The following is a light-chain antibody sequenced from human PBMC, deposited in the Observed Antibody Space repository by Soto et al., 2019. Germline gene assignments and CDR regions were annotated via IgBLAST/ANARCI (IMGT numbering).Light chain of an antibody. CDR2: GAS. CDR1: QSVSNNY. Sequence: NLFTPASGTLSLSPGERGPLSFRASQSVSNNYLAWYQQKPGQAPRLLIYGASNRATGIPDRFSGSGSGTDFTLTISRLEPEDFAVYYCRQYGSSGTFGQGTKVDIK. V-gene: IGKV3-20*01. CDR3: RQYGSSGT. J-gene: IGKJ1*01.